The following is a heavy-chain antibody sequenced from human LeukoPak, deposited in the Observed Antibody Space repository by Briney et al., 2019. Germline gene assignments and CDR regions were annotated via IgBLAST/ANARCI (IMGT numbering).Heavy chain of an antibody. J-gene: IGHJ6*02. Sequence: PGGSLRLSCAASGFTFSSYAMHCVRQAPGKGLEWVAVISYDGSNKYYADSVKGRVAISRDNPKNTVFLQMNSVRAEDTAVYYCARSYSNHLFGMDVWGRGTTVTVSS. CDR3: ARSYSNHLFGMDV. CDR1: GFTFSSYA. V-gene: IGHV3-30*09. D-gene: IGHD4-11*01. CDR2: ISYDGSNK.